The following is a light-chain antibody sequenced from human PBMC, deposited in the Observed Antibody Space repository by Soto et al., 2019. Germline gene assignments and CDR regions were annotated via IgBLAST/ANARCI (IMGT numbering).Light chain of an antibody. CDR3: GTWDSSLSAYV. CDR2: DNN. J-gene: IGLJ1*01. Sequence: QSVLTQPPSVSAAPGQKVPISCSGSTFNIGNNFVSWYQQLPGTAPKVLIYDNNKRPSGIPDRFSASKSGTSATLGITGLQTGDEAVYYCGTWDSSLSAYVFGTGTKVTVL. CDR1: TFNIGNNF. V-gene: IGLV1-51*01.